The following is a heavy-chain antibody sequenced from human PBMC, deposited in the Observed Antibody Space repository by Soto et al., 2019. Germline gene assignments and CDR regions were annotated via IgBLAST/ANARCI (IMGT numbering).Heavy chain of an antibody. Sequence: SETLSLTCAVSGGSISSGGDSWSWIRQPPGKGLEWIGYIYYSGSTYYNPSLKSRVTISVDTSKNQFSLKLSSVTAADTAVYYCASTDCSGGSCHYYFDCWGQGTLVTVSS. D-gene: IGHD2-15*01. CDR1: GGSISSGGDS. V-gene: IGHV4-31*11. CDR2: IYYSGST. CDR3: ASTDCSGGSCHYYFDC. J-gene: IGHJ4*02.